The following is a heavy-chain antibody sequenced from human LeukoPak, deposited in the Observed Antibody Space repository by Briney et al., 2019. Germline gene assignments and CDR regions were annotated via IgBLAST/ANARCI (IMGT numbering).Heavy chain of an antibody. J-gene: IGHJ5*02. CDR2: ISAYNGNT. CDR1: GYTFTSYG. Sequence: ASVKVSCKASGYTFTSYGISWVRQAPGQGLEWMGWISAYNGNTNYAQKLQGRVTMTTETSTSTAYMELRSLRSDDTAVYYCARDLVQPLFANWFDPWGQGTLVTVSS. V-gene: IGHV1-18*01. CDR3: ARDLVQPLFANWFDP. D-gene: IGHD2-21*01.